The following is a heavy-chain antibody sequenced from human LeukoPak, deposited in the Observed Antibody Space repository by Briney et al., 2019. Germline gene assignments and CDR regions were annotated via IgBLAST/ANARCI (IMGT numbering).Heavy chain of an antibody. Sequence: SGGSLRLSCAASGFTFDDYAMHWVRQAPGRGLEWVSGISWNSGSIGYADSVKGRFTISRDNAKNSLYLQMNSLRAEDTALYYCAKDRGTFGGVIVFDYWGQGTLVTVS. CDR1: GFTFDDYA. V-gene: IGHV3-9*01. D-gene: IGHD3-16*02. J-gene: IGHJ4*02. CDR3: AKDRGTFGGVIVFDY. CDR2: ISWNSGSI.